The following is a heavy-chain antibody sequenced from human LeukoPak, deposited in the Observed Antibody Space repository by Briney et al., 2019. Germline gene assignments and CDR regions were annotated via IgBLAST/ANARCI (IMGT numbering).Heavy chain of an antibody. CDR2: IYPGDSDT. CDR1: GYSFTSYW. V-gene: IGHV5-51*01. Sequence: KGGESLKISCKGSGYSFTSYWIGWVRQMPGKGLEWMGIIYPGDSDTRYSPSFQGQVTISADKSISTAYLQWSSLKASDTAMYYCARHGPYCSGGSCPIDYWGQGTLVAVSS. CDR3: ARHGPYCSGGSCPIDY. D-gene: IGHD2-15*01. J-gene: IGHJ4*02.